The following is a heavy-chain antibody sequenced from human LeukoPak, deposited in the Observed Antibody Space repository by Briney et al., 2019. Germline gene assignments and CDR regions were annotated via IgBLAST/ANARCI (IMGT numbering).Heavy chain of an antibody. J-gene: IGHJ5*02. CDR1: GYTFTNYG. CDR3: ARTYYYDSSGYYYGHWFDP. D-gene: IGHD3-22*01. Sequence: ASVTVSCMPSGYTFTNYGISWVRQAPGQGLEWMGWISAYNGNTNYAQKLQGRVTMTTETSTSTAYMELRSLRSDDTAIYYCARTYYYDSSGYYYGHWFDPWGQGTLVTVSS. V-gene: IGHV1-18*01. CDR2: ISAYNGNT.